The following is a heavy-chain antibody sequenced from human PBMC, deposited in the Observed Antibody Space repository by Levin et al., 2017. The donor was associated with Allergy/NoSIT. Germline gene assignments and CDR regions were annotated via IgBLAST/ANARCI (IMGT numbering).Heavy chain of an antibody. CDR1: GGSISSYY. V-gene: IGHV4-59*08. CDR2: IYYSGST. J-gene: IGHJ4*02. Sequence: PSETLSLTCTVSGGSISSYYWSWIRQPPGKGLEWIGYIYYSGSTNYNPSRKSRVTISVDTSKNQFSLKLSSVTAADTAVYYCARHLVILRGPSYFDYWGQGTLVTVSS. CDR3: ARHLVILRGPSYFDY. D-gene: IGHD1-26*01.